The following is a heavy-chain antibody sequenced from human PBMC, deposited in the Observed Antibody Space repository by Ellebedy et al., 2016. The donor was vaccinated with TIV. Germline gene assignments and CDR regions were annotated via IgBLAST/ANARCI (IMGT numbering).Heavy chain of an antibody. CDR1: GFTFKGYT. D-gene: IGHD2-8*01. V-gene: IGHV3-43*01. J-gene: IGHJ5*01. CDR2: ISWDTTNT. CDR3: AKEGGTIWFDS. Sequence: GGSLRLSCAASGFTFKGYTLHWVRQAPGKGLGWVSLISWDTTNTYYADSVKGRFTISRDNSKDSLYLHMNGLRSEDTALYYCAKEGGTIWFDSWGQGTLVTVSS.